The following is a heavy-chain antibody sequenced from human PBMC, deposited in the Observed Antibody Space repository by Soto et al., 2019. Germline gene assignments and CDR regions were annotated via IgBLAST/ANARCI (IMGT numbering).Heavy chain of an antibody. D-gene: IGHD3-16*01. CDR2: ITCGGDNA. CDR1: GFTFSSHA. J-gene: IGHJ6*02. Sequence: GGSLRLSCAASGFTFSSHAMSWVRQAPGKGLEWVSSITCGGDNAYYPDSVKGRFRISRDNSENTVYLQMDSLRAEDTAVYYCEKLLKTLYYYGMDVWGQGTMVTVSS. V-gene: IGHV3-23*01. CDR3: EKLLKTLYYYGMDV.